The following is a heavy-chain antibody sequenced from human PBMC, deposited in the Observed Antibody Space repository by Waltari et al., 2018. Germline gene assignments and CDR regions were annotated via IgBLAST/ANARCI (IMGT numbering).Heavy chain of an antibody. CDR2: IYNSGST. D-gene: IGHD4-4*01. Sequence: QVQLQESGPGLVKPSETLSLTRAVSGYSISSGYYWGWIRQPPGKGLEWIGSIYNSGSTYYNPSLKSRVTISVDTSKNQFSLKLSSVTAADTAVYYCARDTTATVTTTFDYWGQGTLVTVSS. J-gene: IGHJ4*02. CDR1: GYSISSGYY. CDR3: ARDTTATVTTTFDY. V-gene: IGHV4-38-2*02.